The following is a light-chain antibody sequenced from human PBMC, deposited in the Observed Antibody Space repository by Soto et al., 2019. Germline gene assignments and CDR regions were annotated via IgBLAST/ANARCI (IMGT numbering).Light chain of an antibody. V-gene: IGKV3-20*01. CDR1: QSVGTRF. Sequence: EIVLTQSPGTLSLSPGEIATLSCRASQSVGTRFLAWYQQLPGQAPRLLIYGTSTRAAGIPDRFIGSGSGTEFTLTISSLQPDDFATYYCQQYNSYSFGQGTKVDIK. J-gene: IGKJ1*01. CDR3: QQYNSYS. CDR2: GTS.